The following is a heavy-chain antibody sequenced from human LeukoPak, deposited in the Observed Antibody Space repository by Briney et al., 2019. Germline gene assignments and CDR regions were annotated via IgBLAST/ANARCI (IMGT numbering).Heavy chain of an antibody. J-gene: IGHJ5*02. V-gene: IGHV3-7*01. CDR2: IKEDGSER. D-gene: IGHD3-10*01. CDR1: GFTFNSYW. CDR3: ARDSGWHRFDP. Sequence: PGGSLRLSCAASGFTFNSYWMYWVRQAPGKGLEWVASIKEDGSERYYVDSVKGRFTISRDNAKNSLYLQMYSLRAEDTAVYYCARDSGWHRFDPWGQGTLVTVSS.